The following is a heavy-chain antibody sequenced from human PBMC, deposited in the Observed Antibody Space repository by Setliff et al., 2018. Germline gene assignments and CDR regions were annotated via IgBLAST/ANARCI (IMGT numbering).Heavy chain of an antibody. J-gene: IGHJ2*01. V-gene: IGHV4-61*09. D-gene: IGHD3-22*01. CDR3: ARDVYLYDSSGYYYEMAQWYFDL. CDR1: GGSISSGSFY. CDR2: IYTSGST. Sequence: LSLTCTVPGGSISSGSFYWSWIRQPAGKGLEWIGHIYTSGSTNYNPSLKTRVTISVDTSKNQFSLKLSSVTAADTAVYYCARDVYLYDSSGYYYEMAQWYFDLWGRGTLVTVSS.